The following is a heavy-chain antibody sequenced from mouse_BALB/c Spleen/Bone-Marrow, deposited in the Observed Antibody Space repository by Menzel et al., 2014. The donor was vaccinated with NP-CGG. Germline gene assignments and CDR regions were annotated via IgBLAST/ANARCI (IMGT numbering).Heavy chain of an antibody. CDR2: IDPANGNT. V-gene: IGHV14-3*02. J-gene: IGHJ4*01. Sequence: EVQLQQSGAELVKPGASVKLSCTASGFNIKDAYMHWVKQRPEQGLEWIGRIDPANGNTKYDPKFQGKATITADTSSNTAFLQLSSLTSEDTAVYYCARWEYYAMEYWGQGTSLTVSS. D-gene: IGHD4-1*01. CDR3: ARWEYYAMEY. CDR1: GFNIKDAY.